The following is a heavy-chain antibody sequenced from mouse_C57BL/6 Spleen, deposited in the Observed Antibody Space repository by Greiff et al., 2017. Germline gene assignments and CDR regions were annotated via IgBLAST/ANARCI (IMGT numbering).Heavy chain of an antibody. Sequence: QVQLKQSGAELVKPGASVKISCKASGYAFSSYWMNWVKQRPGKGLEWIGQIYPGDGDTNYNGKFKGKATLTADKSSSTAYMQLSSLTSEDSAVYFCARSEKYYGNYYFDYWGQGTTLTVSS. V-gene: IGHV1-80*01. CDR3: ARSEKYYGNYYFDY. CDR1: GYAFSSYW. D-gene: IGHD2-1*01. J-gene: IGHJ2*01. CDR2: IYPGDGDT.